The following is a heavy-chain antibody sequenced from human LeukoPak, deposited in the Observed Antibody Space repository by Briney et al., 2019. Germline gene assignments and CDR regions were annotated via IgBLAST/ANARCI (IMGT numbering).Heavy chain of an antibody. J-gene: IGHJ4*02. CDR1: GFTFSSYA. V-gene: IGHV3-23*01. D-gene: IGHD4-17*01. Sequence: GGSLRLSCAASGFTFSSYAMSWVRQAPGKGLEWVSAISGSGGSTYYADSVKGRFTISRDNSKNTLYLQMNSLRAEDTAVYYCAKDDDGDYGIQHHFDDWGQGTLVTVSS. CDR3: AKDDDGDYGIQHHFDD. CDR2: ISGSGGST.